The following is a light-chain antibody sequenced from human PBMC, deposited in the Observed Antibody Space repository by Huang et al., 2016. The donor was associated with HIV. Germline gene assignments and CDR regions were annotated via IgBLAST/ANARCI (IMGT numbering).Light chain of an antibody. CDR1: QGFSNY. Sequence: DIQMTQSPSSLSASVGDRVTITCRASQGFSNYLAWYQQKPGKVPKLLIYAASTLQAGVPSRFSGSGSGTEFTLTISSLQPEDVATYYCQKCNSAPFTFGPGTKVDIK. CDR3: QKCNSAPFT. CDR2: AAS. J-gene: IGKJ3*01. V-gene: IGKV1-27*01.